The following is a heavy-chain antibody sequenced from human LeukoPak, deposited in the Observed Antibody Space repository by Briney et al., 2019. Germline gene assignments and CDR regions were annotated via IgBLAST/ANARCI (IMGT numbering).Heavy chain of an antibody. CDR3: ASLEDCGGSCYVDY. Sequence: GGSLRLSCAASGFTFSSYWMHWVRQAPGRGLVWVSRINSDGSSTSYADSVKGRFTISRDNAKNTLYLQMNSLRAEDTAVYYCASLEDCGGSCYVDYWGQGTLVTVSS. CDR2: INSDGSST. D-gene: IGHD2-15*01. V-gene: IGHV3-74*01. CDR1: GFTFSSYW. J-gene: IGHJ4*02.